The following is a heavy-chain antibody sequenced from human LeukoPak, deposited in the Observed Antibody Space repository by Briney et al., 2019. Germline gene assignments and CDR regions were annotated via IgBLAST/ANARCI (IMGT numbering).Heavy chain of an antibody. D-gene: IGHD3-10*01. J-gene: IGHJ4*02. CDR2: LHPNNGAT. V-gene: IGHV1-2*02. CDR1: GYIFTGYY. CDR3: ARWQEGSGTYYIDH. Sequence: ASVTVSFKASGYIFTGYYMKWVRQAPGQGLEWMGWLHPNNGATNYAQKFQGRITLTRDPSISTAYMELSSLTSDDTAVYFCARWQEGSGTYYIDHWGQGTLVTVSS.